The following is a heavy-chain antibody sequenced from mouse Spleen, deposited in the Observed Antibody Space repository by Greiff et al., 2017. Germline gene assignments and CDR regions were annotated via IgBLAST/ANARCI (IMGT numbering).Heavy chain of an antibody. Sequence: EVMLVESGGGLVKLGGSLKLSCAASGFTFSSYAMSWVRQTPEKRLEWVATISSGGGNTYYPDSVKGRFTISRDNAKNTLYLQMSSLKSEDTAMYYCARGGDWAPFDYWGQGTTLTVSS. J-gene: IGHJ2*01. CDR1: GFTFSSYA. CDR2: ISSGGGNT. D-gene: IGHD4-1*01. CDR3: ARGGDWAPFDY. V-gene: IGHV5-9*01.